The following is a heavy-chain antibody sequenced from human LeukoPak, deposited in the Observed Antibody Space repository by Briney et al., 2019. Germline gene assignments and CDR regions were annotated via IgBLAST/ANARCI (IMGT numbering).Heavy chain of an antibody. V-gene: IGHV4-59*01. D-gene: IGHD6-6*01. CDR3: ARGSNWLDL. CDR1: GDSIRNYY. J-gene: IGHJ5*02. CDR2: IYYSGST. Sequence: KPSETVSLTCSVPGDSIRNYYWSWIRQPPGKGLEWIGYIYYSGSTNYNPTLKSRVTISKDMSKKQVSLKLKSVTAADTAVYYCARGSNWLDLWGQGILVTVSS.